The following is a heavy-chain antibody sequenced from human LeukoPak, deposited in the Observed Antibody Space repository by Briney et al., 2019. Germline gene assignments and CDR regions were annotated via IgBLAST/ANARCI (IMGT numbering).Heavy chain of an antibody. Sequence: GGSLRLSCAASGFTFSTYWMSWVRQAPGKGLEWVGFIRSKAYGGTTEYAASVKGRFTISRDDSKSIAYLQMNSLKTEDTAVYYCTREPPYYDFWSAPFDYWGQGTLVTVSS. D-gene: IGHD3-3*01. CDR2: IRSKAYGGTT. CDR3: TREPPYYDFWSAPFDY. CDR1: GFTFSTYW. V-gene: IGHV3-49*04. J-gene: IGHJ4*02.